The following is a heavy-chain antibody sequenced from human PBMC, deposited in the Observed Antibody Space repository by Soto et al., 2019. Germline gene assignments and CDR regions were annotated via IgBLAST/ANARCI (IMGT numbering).Heavy chain of an antibody. CDR1: GYTFTSYY. D-gene: IGHD2-21*02. V-gene: IGHV1-46*03. CDR3: ARDWLVPAAMRAYCGGDCYPSTSIYYYYYYGMDV. J-gene: IGHJ6*02. Sequence: GASVKVSCKASGYTFTSYYMHWVRQAPGQGLEWMGIINPSGGSTSYAQKFQGRVTMTRDTSTSTVYMELSSLRSEDTAVYYCARDWLVPAAMRAYCGGDCYPSTSIYYYYYYGMDVWG. CDR2: INPSGGST.